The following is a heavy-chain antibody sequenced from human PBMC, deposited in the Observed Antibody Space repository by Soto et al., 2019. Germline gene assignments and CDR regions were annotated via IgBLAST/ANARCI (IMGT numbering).Heavy chain of an antibody. CDR3: AKPVPAAMGNY. CDR1: GFTFSSYG. Sequence: LRLSCAASGFTFSSYGMHWVRQAPGKGLEWVAVIWYDGSNKYYADSVKGRFTISRDNSKNTLYLQMNSLRAEDTAVYYCAKPVPAAMGNYWGQGTLVTVSS. V-gene: IGHV3-33*06. CDR2: IWYDGSNK. J-gene: IGHJ4*02. D-gene: IGHD2-2*01.